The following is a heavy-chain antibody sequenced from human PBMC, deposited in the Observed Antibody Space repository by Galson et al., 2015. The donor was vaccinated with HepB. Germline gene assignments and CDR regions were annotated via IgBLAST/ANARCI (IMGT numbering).Heavy chain of an antibody. J-gene: IGHJ4*02. Sequence: SLRLSCAATGFTFSGYGMHWVRQAPGKGLQWVSGISGRGENTNYADTVKGRFTISRDNSKNTLYLQMNSLTAEDTAVYYCAKYTLSEATGASFDFWGQGTLVTVSS. V-gene: IGHV3-23*01. CDR3: AKYTLSEATGASFDF. CDR1: GFTFSGYG. D-gene: IGHD1-1*01. CDR2: ISGRGENT.